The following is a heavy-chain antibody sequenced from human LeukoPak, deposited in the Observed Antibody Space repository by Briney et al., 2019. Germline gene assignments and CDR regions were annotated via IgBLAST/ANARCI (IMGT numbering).Heavy chain of an antibody. J-gene: IGHJ4*02. CDR1: GFTFSSYW. Sequence: PGGSLRLSCAASGFTFSSYWMSWVRQAPGKGLEWVSAISGSGGSTYYADSVKGRFTISRDNSKNTLYLQMNSLRAEDTAVYYCAKDLEAWFGEYPLFDYWGQGTLVTVSS. CDR3: AKDLEAWFGEYPLFDY. CDR2: ISGSGGST. D-gene: IGHD3-10*01. V-gene: IGHV3-23*01.